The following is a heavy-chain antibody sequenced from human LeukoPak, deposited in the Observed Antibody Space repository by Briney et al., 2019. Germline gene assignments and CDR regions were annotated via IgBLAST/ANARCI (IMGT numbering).Heavy chain of an antibody. Sequence: ASVNVSCKTSGYSFTDCYMHWVPEAPGQGLEWMGWMNPNSGGTSSAQKFQGRVTMTRDTSITTVYMEVNWLTSDDTAIYYCARADRLHGGTYLIGPWGQGTLVTVSS. CDR2: MNPNSGGT. J-gene: IGHJ5*02. D-gene: IGHD2-21*01. CDR3: ARADRLHGGTYLIGP. CDR1: GYSFTDCY. V-gene: IGHV1-2*02.